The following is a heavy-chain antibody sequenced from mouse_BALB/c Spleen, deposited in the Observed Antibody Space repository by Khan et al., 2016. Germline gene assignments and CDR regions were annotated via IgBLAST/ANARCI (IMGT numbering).Heavy chain of an antibody. V-gene: IGHV3-2*02. J-gene: IGHJ4*01. Sequence: EVQLQESGPGLVKPSQSLSLTCTVTGYSITSDYAWNWIRQFPGNKLEWMGYISYSGSTSYNPSLKSRISITRDTSKNQFFLQLNSVTTEDTATYYGASYYRYYYAMDYWGQGTSVTVSS. CDR2: ISYSGST. D-gene: IGHD2-14*01. CDR3: ASYYRYYYAMDY. CDR1: GYSITSDYA.